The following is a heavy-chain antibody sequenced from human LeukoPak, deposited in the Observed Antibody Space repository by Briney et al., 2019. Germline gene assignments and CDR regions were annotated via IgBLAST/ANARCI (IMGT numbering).Heavy chain of an antibody. CDR3: ARDSGSYYYFDY. J-gene: IGHJ4*02. D-gene: IGHD1-26*01. V-gene: IGHV4-59*01. Sequence: PSETLSLTCTVSGGSISHYYWSWIRQPPGKGLEWIGYIYYSGSTNYNPSLKSRVTISVDTSKNQFSLKMRSVTAADTAVYYCARDSGSYYYFDYWGQGTLVTVSS. CDR1: GGSISHYY. CDR2: IYYSGST.